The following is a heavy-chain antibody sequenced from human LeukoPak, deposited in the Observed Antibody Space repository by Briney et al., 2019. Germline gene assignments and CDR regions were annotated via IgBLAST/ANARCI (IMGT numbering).Heavy chain of an antibody. Sequence: ASVKVSCKASGYTFTGYYMHWVRQAPGQGLEWMGWINPNSGGTNYAQKFQGRVTMTRDTSISTAYMELSRLRSDDTAVYYCARATMVRGVTPMDVWGKGTTVTVSS. J-gene: IGHJ6*03. CDR1: GYTFTGYY. D-gene: IGHD3-10*01. V-gene: IGHV1-2*02. CDR2: INPNSGGT. CDR3: ARATMVRGVTPMDV.